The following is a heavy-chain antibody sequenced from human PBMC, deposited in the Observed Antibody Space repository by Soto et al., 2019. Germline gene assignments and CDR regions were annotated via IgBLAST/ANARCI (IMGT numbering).Heavy chain of an antibody. CDR3: ARHIQRHGPAAGTGNFDY. D-gene: IGHD6-13*01. CDR1: GGSISSYY. J-gene: IGHJ4*02. CDR2: IYYSGST. Sequence: TSETLSLTCSVSGGSISSYYWSWIRQPPGKGLEWIGYIYYSGSTNYNPSLKSRVTISVDTSKNQFSLKLSSVTAADTAVYYCARHIQRHGPAAGTGNFDYWGQGTLVTVSS. V-gene: IGHV4-59*08.